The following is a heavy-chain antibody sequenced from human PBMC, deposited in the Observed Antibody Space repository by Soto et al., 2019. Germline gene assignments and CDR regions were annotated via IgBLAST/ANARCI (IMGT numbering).Heavy chain of an antibody. J-gene: IGHJ5*02. Sequence: GESLKISCKGSGYSFTSYWIGWVRQMPGKGPEWMGIIYPGDSDTRYSPSFQGQVTISADKSISTAYLQWSSLKASDTAMYYCARQIPGIAAAGTQTDRFDPWGQGTLVTVSS. CDR3: ARQIPGIAAAGTQTDRFDP. D-gene: IGHD6-13*01. V-gene: IGHV5-51*01. CDR1: GYSFTSYW. CDR2: IYPGDSDT.